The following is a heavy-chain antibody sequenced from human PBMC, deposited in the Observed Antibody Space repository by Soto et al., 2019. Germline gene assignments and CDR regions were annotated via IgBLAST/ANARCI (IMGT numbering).Heavy chain of an antibody. Sequence: GGSLRLSCAASGFSVSSNYMTWVRQAPGKGLEWVSVIYDGGSTYYVDSVKGRFTISRDISKNTVYLQMNSLRAKDTAVYYCARGWQLDPIDYWGQGTLVTVSS. V-gene: IGHV3-53*01. CDR3: ARGWQLDPIDY. J-gene: IGHJ4*02. CDR2: IYDGGST. D-gene: IGHD6-13*01. CDR1: GFSVSSNY.